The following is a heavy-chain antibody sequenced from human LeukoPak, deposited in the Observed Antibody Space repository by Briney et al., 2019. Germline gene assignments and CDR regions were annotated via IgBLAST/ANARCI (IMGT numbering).Heavy chain of an antibody. J-gene: IGHJ4*02. CDR3: ASLARDY. CDR1: GGSISSYY. CDR2: INHSGST. Sequence: SETLSLTCTVSGGSISSYYWSWIRQPPGKGLEWIREINHSGSTNYNPSLKSRVTISVDTSKNQFSLKLSSVTAADTAVYYCASLARDYWGQGTLVTVSS. V-gene: IGHV4-34*01.